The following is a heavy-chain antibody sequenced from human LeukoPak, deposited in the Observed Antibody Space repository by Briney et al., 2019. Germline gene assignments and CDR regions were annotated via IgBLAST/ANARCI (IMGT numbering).Heavy chain of an antibody. D-gene: IGHD5-12*01. CDR2: ISGSGGST. J-gene: IGHJ4*02. CDR1: GSTFSNYA. Sequence: GGSLRLSCAASGSTFSNYAMSWARQAPGKGLEWVSAISGSGGSTYYADSVKGRFTISRDNSKNTLYLQMSSLRVEDTAVYHCVKDRDSGYDSLDYWGQGTLVTVSS. V-gene: IGHV3-23*01. CDR3: VKDRDSGYDSLDY.